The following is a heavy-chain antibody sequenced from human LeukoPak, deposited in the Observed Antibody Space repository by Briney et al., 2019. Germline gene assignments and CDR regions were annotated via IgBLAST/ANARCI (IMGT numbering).Heavy chain of an antibody. J-gene: IGHJ4*02. CDR3: ARDQPYYSDSGSFVPFHY. D-gene: IGHD3-10*01. V-gene: IGHV3-30*04. CDR1: GFTFSSYA. Sequence: PGGSLRLSCAASGFTFSSYAMHWVRQAPGKGLEWVAVISYDGSNKYYADSVRGRFTLSRDNAKNSLYLQMNTLRAEDTAVYYCARDQPYYSDSGSFVPFHYWGQGTLVTVSS. CDR2: ISYDGSNK.